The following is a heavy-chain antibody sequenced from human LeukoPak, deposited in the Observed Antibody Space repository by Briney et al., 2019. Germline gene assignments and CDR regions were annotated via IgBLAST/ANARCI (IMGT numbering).Heavy chain of an antibody. CDR1: GFTFSSYW. V-gene: IGHV3-7*01. CDR3: AGRIFYI. J-gene: IGHJ3*02. Sequence: GGSLRLSCAGSGFTFSSYWLSWVRQAPGKGLEWVANIKEDGSEKYYVNSVKGRFTISRDNAKNSMYLQMNSLRAEDTAVYYCAGRIFYIWGQGTMVTVSS. D-gene: IGHD1-26*01. CDR2: IKEDGSEK.